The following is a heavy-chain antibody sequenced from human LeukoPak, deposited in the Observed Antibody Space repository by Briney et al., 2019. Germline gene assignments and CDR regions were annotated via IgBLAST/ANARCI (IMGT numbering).Heavy chain of an antibody. CDR3: ANIGVVVAAAGKDY. CDR1: GSTFSGSA. D-gene: IGHD6-13*01. J-gene: IGHJ4*02. Sequence: GGSLRLSCAASGSTFSGSAMHWVRQAPGKGLEWVGQIGSGAKSYATAYAASVKGRFTISRDDSKNTAYLQMNSLRAEDTAVYYCANIGVVVAAAGKDYWGQGTLVTVSS. V-gene: IGHV3-73*01. CDR2: IGSGAKSYAT.